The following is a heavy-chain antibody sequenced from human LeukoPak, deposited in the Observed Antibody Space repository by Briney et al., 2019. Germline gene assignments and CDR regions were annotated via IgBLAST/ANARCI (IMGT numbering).Heavy chain of an antibody. CDR3: ARYYYDSSGYSHNYYYYYMDV. V-gene: IGHV1-18*01. CDR2: ISAYNGNT. CDR1: GYTFTRYG. J-gene: IGHJ6*03. D-gene: IGHD3-22*01. Sequence: GASVKVSCKASGYTFTRYGISWVRQAPGQGLEWMGWISAYNGNTNYAQKLQGRVTMTTDTSTSTAYMELRSLSSDDTAVYYCARYYYDSSGYSHNYYYYYMDVWGKGTTVTVSS.